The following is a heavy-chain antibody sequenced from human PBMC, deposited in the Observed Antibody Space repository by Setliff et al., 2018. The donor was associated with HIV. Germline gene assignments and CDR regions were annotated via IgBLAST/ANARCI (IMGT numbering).Heavy chain of an antibody. V-gene: IGHV3-21*03. D-gene: IGHD3-3*01. CDR3: ARPGTRWSFDY. CDR2: IRYTGSSSSSYT. CDR1: GFTFSSYG. Sequence: GGSLRLSCAASGFTFSSYGIHWVRQAPGKGLEWVAFIRYTGSSSSSYTHYADSVKGRFTISRDNVKNSLYLQMNSLRAEDTAVYYCARPGTRWSFDYWGQGILVTVSS. J-gene: IGHJ4*02.